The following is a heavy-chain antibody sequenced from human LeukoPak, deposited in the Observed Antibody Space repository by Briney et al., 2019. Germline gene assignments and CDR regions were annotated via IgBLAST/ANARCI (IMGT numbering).Heavy chain of an antibody. V-gene: IGHV4-61*01. D-gene: IGHD2-2*01. CDR3: ARVYQSAEYYFDY. CDR2: IYYTGST. J-gene: IGHJ4*02. Sequence: SETLSLTCTVPGGSLSRGRYYWSWIRQPPGKGLEWIGYIYYTGSTEYHPSLKSRVTISLDTSKNQFSLKLTSVTAADTAVYYCARVYQSAEYYFDYWGQGNLVSVSS. CDR1: GGSLSRGRYY.